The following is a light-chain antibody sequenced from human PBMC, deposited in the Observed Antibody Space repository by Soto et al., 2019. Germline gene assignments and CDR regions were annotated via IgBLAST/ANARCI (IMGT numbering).Light chain of an antibody. CDR1: SSDVGGYDY. CDR2: DVT. V-gene: IGLV2-11*01. Sequence: QSALTQPRSVSGSPGQSVTLSCTGTSSDVGGYDYVSWFQHHPGKVPKLMIYDVTKRPSGVPDRFSASKSGNTASLTISGLPAEDEADYYCCSYGGYFWVFGGGTKLTVL. CDR3: CSYGGYFWV. J-gene: IGLJ3*02.